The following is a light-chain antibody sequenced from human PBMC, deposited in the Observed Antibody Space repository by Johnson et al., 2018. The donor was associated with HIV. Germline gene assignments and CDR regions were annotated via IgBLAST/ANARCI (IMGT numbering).Light chain of an antibody. J-gene: IGLJ1*01. CDR1: SSNIGNNY. CDR2: ENN. Sequence: QAVLTQPPSVSAAPGQKVTISCSGSSSNIGNNYVSWYQQLTGTAPKLLIYENNKRPSGIPDRFSGSKSGTSATLGITGLQTGDEADYYCGTWDSSLSVYVFGTGTKV. CDR3: GTWDSSLSVYV. V-gene: IGLV1-51*02.